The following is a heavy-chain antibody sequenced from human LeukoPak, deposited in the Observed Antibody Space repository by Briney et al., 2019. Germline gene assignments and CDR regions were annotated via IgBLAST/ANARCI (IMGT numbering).Heavy chain of an antibody. J-gene: IGHJ4*02. D-gene: IGHD6-6*01. CDR2: INPSGGST. Sequence: ASVKISCKASGYTFTSHHVHWVRQAPGQGLEWMGIINPSGGSTNYARKLQGRVTMTRDMSTNTVYMELSSLRSADTDVYYCARDGMGYSSSPTTDYWGQGTLVTVSS. CDR1: GYTFTSHH. V-gene: IGHV1-46*01. CDR3: ARDGMGYSSSPTTDY.